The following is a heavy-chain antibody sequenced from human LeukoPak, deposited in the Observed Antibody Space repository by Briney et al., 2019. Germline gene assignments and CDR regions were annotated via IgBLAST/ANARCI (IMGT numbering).Heavy chain of an antibody. CDR1: DGSISSSTYY. CDR2: MYYNGNTIGNT. Sequence: SETLSLTRTVSDGSISSSTYYWGWIRQPPGKGLEWIGSMYYNGNTIGNTYYNPSLKSRVTISVDTSKNQFSLKMSSVTAADTAVYYCARGLWLQLALNWFDPWGQGTPVTVSS. J-gene: IGHJ5*02. V-gene: IGHV4-39*07. D-gene: IGHD5-18*01. CDR3: ARGLWLQLALNWFDP.